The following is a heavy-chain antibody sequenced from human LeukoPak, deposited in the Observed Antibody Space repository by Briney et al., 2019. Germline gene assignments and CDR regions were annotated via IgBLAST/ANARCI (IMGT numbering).Heavy chain of an antibody. Sequence: GGSLRLSCAASGFIFSTYWMSWVRQAPGKGLEWMANIKYDGSEKYYVDSVKGRFTASRDNAQNSLYLQMNSLRVEDTAVYYCARHPNSNWDYWGQGTLVTVSS. J-gene: IGHJ4*02. CDR2: IKYDGSEK. CDR1: GFIFSTYW. D-gene: IGHD6-13*01. V-gene: IGHV3-7*03. CDR3: ARHPNSNWDY.